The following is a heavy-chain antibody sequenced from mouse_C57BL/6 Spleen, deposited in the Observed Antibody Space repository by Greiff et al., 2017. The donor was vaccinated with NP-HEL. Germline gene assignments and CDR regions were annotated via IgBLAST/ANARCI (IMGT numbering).Heavy chain of an antibody. CDR1: GYTFTSYW. V-gene: IGHV1-53*01. CDR3: ARGGKISYCFDY. D-gene: IGHD1-1*02. J-gene: IGHJ2*01. CDR2: INPSNGGT. Sequence: QVQLQQPGTELVKPGASVKLSCKASGYTFTSYWMHWVKQRPGQGLEWIGNINPSNGGTNYNEKFKSKATLTVDKSSSTAYMQLSSLTSEDSADYYCARGGKISYCFDYWGQGTTLTVSS.